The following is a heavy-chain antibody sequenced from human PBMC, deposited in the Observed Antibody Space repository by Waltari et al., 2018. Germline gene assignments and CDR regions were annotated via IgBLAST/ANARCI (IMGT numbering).Heavy chain of an antibody. CDR2: IIPIIGTA. J-gene: IGHJ6*04. Sequence: QVQLVQSGAEVKKPRSSVKVSCKASGGTFSSYAISWVRQAPGQGLEWMGGIIPIIGTANYAQKFQGRVTMTADESTSTAYMELSSLRSEDTAVYYCARTTAELLPREWFDPWGKGTTVTVSS. D-gene: IGHD3-3*01. V-gene: IGHV1-69*13. CDR3: ARTTAELLPREWFDP. CDR1: GGTFSSYA.